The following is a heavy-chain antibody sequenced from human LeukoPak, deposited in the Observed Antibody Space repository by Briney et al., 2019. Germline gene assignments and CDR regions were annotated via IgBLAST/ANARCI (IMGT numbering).Heavy chain of an antibody. Sequence: HGESLKISCKGSGYRLSTYWIGWVRQMPGKRLEWMGIIYPRDSDIRYSPSFQGQVTISADKSISTAYLQWSSLKASDTAIYYCARGSSGYWFDPWGQGTLVTVSS. CDR2: IYPRDSDI. CDR3: ARGSSGYWFDP. V-gene: IGHV5-51*01. J-gene: IGHJ5*02. D-gene: IGHD6-19*01. CDR1: GYRLSTYW.